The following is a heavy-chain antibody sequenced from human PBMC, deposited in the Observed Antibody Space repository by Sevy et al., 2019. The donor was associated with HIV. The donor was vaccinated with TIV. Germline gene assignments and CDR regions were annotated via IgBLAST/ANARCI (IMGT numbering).Heavy chain of an antibody. CDR1: GFTFSKYS. J-gene: IGHJ4*02. CDR3: AREGCTKPHDY. D-gene: IGHD2-8*01. CDR2: LSFGCGEI. Sequence: SGFLRLSCAASGFTFSKYSMSWVRQPPGKGLEWVSTLSFGCGEINYADSVKGRFTISRYNSKSSVYLQMNNLRPEDTAVHYCAREGCTKPHDYWGQGTLVHVSS. V-gene: IGHV3-23*01.